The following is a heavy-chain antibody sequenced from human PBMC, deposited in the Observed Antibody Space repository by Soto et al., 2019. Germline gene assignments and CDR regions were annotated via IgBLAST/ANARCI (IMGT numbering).Heavy chain of an antibody. Sequence: SETLSLTCTVSGGSINSGDYYWSWIRQPPGKGLEWIGYIYYSGSTYHNPSLKSRINISVDTSKNQFSLKLSSVTAADTAVYYCATVPTYYYDRSGYANAFDMWGQGTTVTVSS. CDR3: ATVPTYYYDRSGYANAFDM. J-gene: IGHJ3*02. CDR1: GGSINSGDYY. V-gene: IGHV4-30-4*01. CDR2: IYYSGST. D-gene: IGHD3-22*01.